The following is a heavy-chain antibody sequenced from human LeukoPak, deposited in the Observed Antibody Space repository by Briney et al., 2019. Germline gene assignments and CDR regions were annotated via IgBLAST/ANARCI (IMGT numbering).Heavy chain of an antibody. J-gene: IGHJ3*02. Sequence: GGSLRLSCAASGFTLSSYAMHWVRQAPGKGLEWVAVISYDGSNKFYADSVRGRFTISRDNSKSTLYLHMNSLTTEDTAVYYCARALSTTSGWYGHDAFDIWGQGTMVTVSS. CDR2: ISYDGSNK. D-gene: IGHD6-19*01. CDR1: GFTLSSYA. V-gene: IGHV3-30-3*01. CDR3: ARALSTTSGWYGHDAFDI.